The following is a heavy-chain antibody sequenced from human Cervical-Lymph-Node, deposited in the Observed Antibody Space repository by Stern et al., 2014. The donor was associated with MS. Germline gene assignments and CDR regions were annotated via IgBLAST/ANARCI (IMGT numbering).Heavy chain of an antibody. CDR3: ARTDILLIDH. CDR1: GGSIRSDDYY. V-gene: IGHV4-30-4*01. D-gene: IGHD3-9*01. CDR2: IYCSGNT. J-gene: IGHJ5*02. Sequence: QVQLQESGPGLVKPSQTLSLTCTVSGGSIRSDDYYWTWIRQPPVKGLEWIGYIYCSGNTYYNPSLRGRVTISVDTSKNQFSLKLNSVTDADTAVYYCARTDILLIDHWGQGTRVTVSS.